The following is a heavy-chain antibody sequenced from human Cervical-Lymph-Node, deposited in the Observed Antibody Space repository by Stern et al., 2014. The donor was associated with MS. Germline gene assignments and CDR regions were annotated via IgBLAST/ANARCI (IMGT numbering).Heavy chain of an antibody. D-gene: IGHD5-18*01. CDR2: INPRGGGT. CDR3: ARRGYTYGFDY. CDR1: GYTFTSYQ. Sequence: QVQLVQSGAEVKKPGASVKVSCQASGYTFTSYQMHWVRQAPGQGLEWMGKINPRGGGTSYAQKFQGRVTMTRDASTSTVYMELSSLRSEDTAVYYCARRGYTYGFDYWGQGTLVTVSS. J-gene: IGHJ4*02. V-gene: IGHV1-46*03.